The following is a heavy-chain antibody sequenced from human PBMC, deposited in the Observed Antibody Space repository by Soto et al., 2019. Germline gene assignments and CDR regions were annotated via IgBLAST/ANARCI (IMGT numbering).Heavy chain of an antibody. CDR3: AKDSYSSGWYGRLNYFDY. CDR1: GFTFSSYA. V-gene: IGHV3-23*01. CDR2: ISGSGSGT. Sequence: EVQLLESGGGLVQPGGSLRLSCAASGFTFSSYAMTWVRQAPGKGLEWVSVISGSGSGTYYADSVKGRFTMSRDNSKNTLYLQMNSLKPEDTGVYYCAKDSYSSGWYGRLNYFDYWGQGTLVTVSS. D-gene: IGHD6-19*01. J-gene: IGHJ4*02.